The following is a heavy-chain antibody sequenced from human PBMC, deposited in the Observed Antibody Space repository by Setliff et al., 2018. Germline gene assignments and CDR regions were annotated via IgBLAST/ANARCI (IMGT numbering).Heavy chain of an antibody. CDR1: GYTFTSYY. Sequence: SVKVSCKASGYTFTSYYMHWVRQAPGQGLEWMGRIIPIFGTANYAQKFQGRVTITADKFTSTAYMELSSLRSEDTAVYYCARDLIDPDYGDYLSFYYYGMDVWGQGTTVTVSS. J-gene: IGHJ6*02. D-gene: IGHD4-17*01. CDR2: IIPIFGTA. CDR3: ARDLIDPDYGDYLSFYYYGMDV. V-gene: IGHV1-69*06.